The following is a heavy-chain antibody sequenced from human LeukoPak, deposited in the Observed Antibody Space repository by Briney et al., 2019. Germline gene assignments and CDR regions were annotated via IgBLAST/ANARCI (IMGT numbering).Heavy chain of an antibody. CDR1: GFTFSNYA. D-gene: IGHD2-21*02. CDR3: ARERLAYCGGDCYSEEDFDY. J-gene: IGHJ4*02. Sequence: GGSLRLSCAASGFTFSNYAMSWVRQAPGKGLEWVSSISSSRSYIYYADSVKGRFTISRDNAKNSLYLQMNSLRAEDTAVYYCARERLAYCGGDCYSEEDFDYWGQGTLVTVSS. CDR2: ISSSRSYI. V-gene: IGHV3-21*01.